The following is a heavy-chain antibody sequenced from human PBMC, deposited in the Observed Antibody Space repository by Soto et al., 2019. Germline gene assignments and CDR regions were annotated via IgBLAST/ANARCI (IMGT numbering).Heavy chain of an antibody. Sequence: PXESLSFTCAVYGGSLSGYYWSWIRQPPGKGLEWIGEINHSGSTNYNPSLKSRVTISVDTSKNQFSLKLSSVTAADTAVYYCARGKLSDYVWGSYRYHFDHWGQGTVVTVSS. J-gene: IGHJ4*02. D-gene: IGHD3-16*02. V-gene: IGHV4-34*01. CDR3: ARGKLSDYVWGSYRYHFDH. CDR1: GGSLSGYY. CDR2: INHSGST.